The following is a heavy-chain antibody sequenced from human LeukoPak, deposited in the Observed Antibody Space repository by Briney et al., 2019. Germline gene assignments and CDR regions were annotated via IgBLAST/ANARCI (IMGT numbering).Heavy chain of an antibody. Sequence: SQTLSLTCTVSGGSISSGGYYWSWIRQHPGKGLEWIRYIYYSGSTYYNPSLKSRVTISVDTSKNQFSLKLSSVTAADTAVYYCARDFSPDFWSGYYYYYSVMAVGGKGPTVTVSS. J-gene: IGHJ6*04. CDR1: GGSISSGGYY. V-gene: IGHV4-31*03. CDR3: ARDFSPDFWSGYYYYYSVMAV. CDR2: IYYSGST. D-gene: IGHD3-3*01.